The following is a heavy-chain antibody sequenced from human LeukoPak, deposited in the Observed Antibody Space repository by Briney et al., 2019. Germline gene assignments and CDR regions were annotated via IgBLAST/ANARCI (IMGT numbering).Heavy chain of an antibody. Sequence: NPGGSLRLSCAASGFTFSNAWMSWVRQAPGKGLEWVGRIKSKTDGGTTDYAAPVKGRFTISRDDSKNTLYLQMNSLKTEDTAVYYCTTTGIAAAGLFDYWGQGTLVTVSS. J-gene: IGHJ4*02. V-gene: IGHV3-15*01. CDR3: TTTGIAAAGLFDY. CDR2: IKSKTDGGTT. D-gene: IGHD6-13*01. CDR1: GFTFSNAW.